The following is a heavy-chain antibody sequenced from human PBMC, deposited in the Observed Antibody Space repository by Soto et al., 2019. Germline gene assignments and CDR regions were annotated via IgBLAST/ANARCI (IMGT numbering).Heavy chain of an antibody. V-gene: IGHV1-69*12. CDR1: GDTFRSYT. J-gene: IGHJ6*02. CDR2: IITIFGTT. Sequence: QVQLVQSGAEVKKPGSSVKVSCKASGDTFRSYTINWVRQAPGQGLEWMGGIITIFGTTNYAQNFQGRLTITADESTSTAYMELSSLRSEDTAVYYCARQVVTAYGIDVWGQGTTVTVSS. CDR3: ARQVVTAYGIDV. D-gene: IGHD2-21*02.